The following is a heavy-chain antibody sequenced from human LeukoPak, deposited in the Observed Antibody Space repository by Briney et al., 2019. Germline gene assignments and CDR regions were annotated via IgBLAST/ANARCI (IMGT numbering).Heavy chain of an antibody. CDR1: GFIFSSSA. V-gene: IGHV1-58*01. J-gene: IGHJ4*02. CDR3: VADCYGDCID. D-gene: IGHD4-17*01. CDR2: IVVGSGNT. Sequence: SVKVSFKASGFIFSSSAVQWVRQARGQRLEWIGWIVVGSGNTNYAQNFQERVTITRDMSTSTAYMELSSLRSEDTAVYYCVADCYGDCIDWGQGTLVTVSS.